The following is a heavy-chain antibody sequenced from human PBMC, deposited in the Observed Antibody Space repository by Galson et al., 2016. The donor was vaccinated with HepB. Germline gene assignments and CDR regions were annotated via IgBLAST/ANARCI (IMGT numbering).Heavy chain of an antibody. J-gene: IGHJ3*02. Sequence: SLRLSCAVSGLNSSNYGMHWVRQAPGKGLEWVALISKDGSHKFYEDSVKGRFTISRDNSKNTVSLQIDSLRTEDTALFYCAIVDFVTDGAFAIWGQGAMVIVSS. D-gene: IGHD3-9*01. V-gene: IGHV3-30*03. CDR3: AIVDFVTDGAFAI. CDR1: GLNSSNYG. CDR2: ISKDGSHK.